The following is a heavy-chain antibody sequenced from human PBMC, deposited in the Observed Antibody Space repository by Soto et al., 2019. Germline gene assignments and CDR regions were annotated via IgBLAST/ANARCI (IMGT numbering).Heavy chain of an antibody. V-gene: IGHV1-18*01. CDR1: GYTFTSYG. J-gene: IGHJ4*02. CDR3: ARALANVDTSF. CDR2: ISAYNGNI. Sequence: QVQLVQSGAEVKKPGASVKVSCKASGYTFTSYGISWVRQAPGQGLEWMGWISAYNGNINYAQKVQGRVTMTTDTATRTAYMELRGLRFEDTAVYYFARALANVDTSFWGEGTLVSFSS. D-gene: IGHD5-18*01.